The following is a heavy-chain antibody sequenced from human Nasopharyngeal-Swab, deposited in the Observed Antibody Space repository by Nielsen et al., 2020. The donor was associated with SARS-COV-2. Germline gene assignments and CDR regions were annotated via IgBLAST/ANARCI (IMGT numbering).Heavy chain of an antibody. CDR3: ARDSMGGDGYNYYFDY. D-gene: IGHD5-24*01. V-gene: IGHV3-21*01. CDR2: ISSSSSYI. Sequence: WIRQPPGKGLEWVSSISSSSSYIYYADSVKGRFTISRDNPKNTLYLQMNSLRAEDTAVYYCARDSMGGDGYNYYFDYWGQGTLVTVSS. J-gene: IGHJ4*02.